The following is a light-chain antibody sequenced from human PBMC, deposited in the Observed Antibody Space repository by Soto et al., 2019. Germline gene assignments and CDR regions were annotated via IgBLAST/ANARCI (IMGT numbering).Light chain of an antibody. J-gene: IGKJ3*01. CDR2: AAS. V-gene: IGKV1-39*01. CDR3: QQSYNDQFN. CDR1: QTIARY. Sequence: DIQMTQSPSPLSASVGDRIIITCRASQTIARYINWFQQKSGQPPKLLVYAASTLRHGVPSRFSASGSGSDFTLTINSLQPEDLATYYCQQSYNDQFNFGPGTKVDIK.